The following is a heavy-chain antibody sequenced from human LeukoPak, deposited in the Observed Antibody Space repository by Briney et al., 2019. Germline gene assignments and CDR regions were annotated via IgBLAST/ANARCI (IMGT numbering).Heavy chain of an antibody. Sequence: GGSLRLSCAASGFTFNSYGMHWVRQAPGKGLEWVAVISYDGSNKYYADSVKGRFTISRDNSKNTLYLQMNSLRAEDTAVYYCAKDFRLLWFGEGWDAFDIWGQGTMVTVSS. D-gene: IGHD3-10*01. J-gene: IGHJ3*02. CDR3: AKDFRLLWFGEGWDAFDI. V-gene: IGHV3-30*18. CDR1: GFTFNSYG. CDR2: ISYDGSNK.